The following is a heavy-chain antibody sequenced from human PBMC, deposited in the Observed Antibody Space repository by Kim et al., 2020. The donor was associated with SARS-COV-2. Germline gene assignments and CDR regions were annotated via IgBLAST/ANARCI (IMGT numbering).Heavy chain of an antibody. CDR1: GFTFSSYG. J-gene: IGHJ4*02. CDR3: ARGYSGSYVVSNY. V-gene: IGHV3-33*01. D-gene: IGHD1-26*01. Sequence: GGSLRLSCAASGFTFSSYGMHWVRQAPGKGLEWVAVIWYDGSNKYYADSVKGRFTISRDNSKNTLYLQMNSLRAEDTAVYYCARGYSGSYVVSNYWGQGTLVTVSS. CDR2: IWYDGSNK.